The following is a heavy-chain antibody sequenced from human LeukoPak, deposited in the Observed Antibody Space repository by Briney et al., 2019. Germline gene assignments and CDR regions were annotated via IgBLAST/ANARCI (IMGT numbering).Heavy chain of an antibody. Sequence: ASVKVSCKASGYDFARYYINWVRQAPGQGLEWMAWINPNSGSTAYAQKFGGRVTLTRDTSTSIAYMELNSLRSEDTALYYCARGLEIDDQLVGGFDPWGRGTLVTVSS. V-gene: IGHV1-2*02. D-gene: IGHD1-1*01. CDR1: GYDFARYY. J-gene: IGHJ5*02. CDR3: ARGLEIDDQLVGGFDP. CDR2: INPNSGST.